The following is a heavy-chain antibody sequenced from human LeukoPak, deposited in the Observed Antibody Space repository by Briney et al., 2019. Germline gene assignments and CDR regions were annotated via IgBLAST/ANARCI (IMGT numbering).Heavy chain of an antibody. CDR1: GYTFTSYG. CDR2: ISANNGNT. V-gene: IGHV1-18*01. Sequence: GASVKVSCKASGYTFTSYGISWVRQAPGQGLEWMGWISANNGNTNYAQKLQGRVTMTTDTSTSTAYMELSSLRSEDTAVYYCARRDDGKHRGAQLDYWGQGTLVTVSS. D-gene: IGHD5-24*01. J-gene: IGHJ4*02. CDR3: ARRDDGKHRGAQLDY.